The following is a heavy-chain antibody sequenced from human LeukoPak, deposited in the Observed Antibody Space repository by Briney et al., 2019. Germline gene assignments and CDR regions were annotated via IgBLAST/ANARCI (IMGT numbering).Heavy chain of an antibody. CDR1: GFTFSSYS. D-gene: IGHD2-15*01. Sequence: PGGSLRLSCEASGFTFSSYSMNWVRQAPGKGLEWVSYISSSSGTIYYADSVKGRFTISRGNAKNSLYLQMSSLRDEDTAVYYCARDDSCSGGSCYSAQLDYWGQGTLVTVSS. J-gene: IGHJ4*02. V-gene: IGHV3-48*02. CDR2: ISSSSGTI. CDR3: ARDDSCSGGSCYSAQLDY.